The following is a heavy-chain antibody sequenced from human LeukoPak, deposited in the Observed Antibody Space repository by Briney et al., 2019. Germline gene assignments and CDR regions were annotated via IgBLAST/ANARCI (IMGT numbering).Heavy chain of an antibody. Sequence: PSQTLSLTCTVSGGSISSGSYYWSWIRQPAGKGLEWIGRIYTSGSTNYNPSLKSRVTISVDTSKNQFSLKLSSVTAADTAVYYCASGFVVVPAAIDYYYYMDVWGKGTTVTVSS. CDR3: ASGFVVVPAAIDYYYYMDV. CDR1: GGSISSGSYY. J-gene: IGHJ6*03. V-gene: IGHV4-61*02. D-gene: IGHD2-2*02. CDR2: IYTSGST.